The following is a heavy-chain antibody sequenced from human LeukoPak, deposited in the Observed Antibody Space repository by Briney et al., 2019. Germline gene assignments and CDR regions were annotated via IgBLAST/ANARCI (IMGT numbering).Heavy chain of an antibody. CDR2: INAGNGNT. V-gene: IGHV1-3*01. CDR1: GGTFSSYA. J-gene: IGHJ3*02. CDR3: ARARLPYMVAPPDRAFDI. Sequence: ASVKVSCKASGGTFSSYAISWVRQAPGQRLEWMGWINAGNGNTKYSQKFQGRVTITRDTSASTAYMELSSLRSEDTAVYYCARARLPYMVAPPDRAFDIWGQGTMVTVSS. D-gene: IGHD3-10*01.